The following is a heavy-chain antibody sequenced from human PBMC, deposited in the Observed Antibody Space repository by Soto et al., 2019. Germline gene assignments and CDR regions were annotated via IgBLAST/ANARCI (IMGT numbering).Heavy chain of an antibody. CDR1: GGSISSSSYY. CDR3: ARVEVPESSSWHPCDP. D-gene: IGHD6-13*01. Sequence: PSETLSLTCTVSGGSISSSSYYWGWIRQPPGKGLEWIGSIYYSGSTYYNPSLKSRVTISVDKSKNQFSLKLTSVTAADTAVYYCARVEVPESSSWHPCDPWGQGTLVTVSS. J-gene: IGHJ5*02. CDR2: IYYSGST. V-gene: IGHV4-39*07.